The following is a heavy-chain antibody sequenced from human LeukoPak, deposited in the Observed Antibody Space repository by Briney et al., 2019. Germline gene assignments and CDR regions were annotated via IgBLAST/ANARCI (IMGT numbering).Heavy chain of an antibody. D-gene: IGHD3-10*01. Sequence: PGGSLRLSCAASRFTFSSYSMNWVRQAPGKGLEWVGLIRDKADGYTTIYAASVKGRFTISRDDSQNSIYLQMDSLKTEDTAMYYCGDLGSAGTDHWGQGTLVTVSS. V-gene: IGHV3-72*01. CDR3: GDLGSAGTDH. CDR1: RFTFSSYS. CDR2: IRDKADGYTT. J-gene: IGHJ4*02.